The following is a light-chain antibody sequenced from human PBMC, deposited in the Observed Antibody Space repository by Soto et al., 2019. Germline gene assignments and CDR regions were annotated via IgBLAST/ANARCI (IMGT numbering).Light chain of an antibody. CDR1: QSVFDSSSNRNS. V-gene: IGKV4-1*01. Sequence: DIVMTQSPDSLAVSLGERATINCKSSQSVFDSSSNRNSLAWYQQKPGQPPQLLIYWASTRESGVPDRFSGSGSGTDFTLTISSLQAEDVAVYYCQQYYNTPYTFGQGTKLEIK. CDR2: WAS. J-gene: IGKJ2*01. CDR3: QQYYNTPYT.